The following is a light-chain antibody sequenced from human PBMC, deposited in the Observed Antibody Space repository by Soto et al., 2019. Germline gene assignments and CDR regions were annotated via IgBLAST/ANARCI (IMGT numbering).Light chain of an antibody. CDR3: QQYGSSPPIT. J-gene: IGKJ5*01. V-gene: IGKV3-20*01. CDR2: GAS. Sequence: EIVLTQSPGTLSVSPGDGATLSCRASQTVGKNYLAWYQHRPGQAPRLLIHGASSRATGIPDRFSGSGSGTDFTLTISRLEPEDFAVYYCQQYGSSPPITFGQGTRLEIK. CDR1: QTVGKNY.